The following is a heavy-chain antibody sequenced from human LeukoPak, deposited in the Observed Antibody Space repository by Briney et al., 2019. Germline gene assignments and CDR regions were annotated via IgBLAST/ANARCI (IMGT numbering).Heavy chain of an antibody. V-gene: IGHV4-34*01. CDR1: GGSFSGYY. CDR2: INHSGST. D-gene: IGHD2-2*01. J-gene: IGHJ5*02. Sequence: SETLSLTCAVYGGSFSGYYWSWIRQPPRKGLEWIGEINHSGSTNYNPSLKGRVTISVDKSKNQFSLKLSSVTAADTAVYYCARGGISDIVVVLAAIPRENWFDPWGQGTLVTVSS. CDR3: ARGGISDIVVVLAAIPRENWFDP.